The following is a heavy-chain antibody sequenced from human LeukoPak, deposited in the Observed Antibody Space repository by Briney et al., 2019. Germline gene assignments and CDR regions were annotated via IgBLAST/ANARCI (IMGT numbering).Heavy chain of an antibody. Sequence: PGGSLRLSCAASGFTFSTYSMNWVRQAPGKGLEWVSSISSSSSYIYYADSVKGRFTISRDNAKKSVYLQMNSLRAEDTAVYYCARAPYGDPLFDYWGQGTLVTVSS. D-gene: IGHD4-17*01. CDR3: ARAPYGDPLFDY. J-gene: IGHJ4*02. CDR2: ISSSSSYI. V-gene: IGHV3-21*01. CDR1: GFTFSTYS.